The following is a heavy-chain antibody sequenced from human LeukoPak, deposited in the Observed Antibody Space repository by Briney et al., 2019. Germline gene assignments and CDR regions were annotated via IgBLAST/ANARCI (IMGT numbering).Heavy chain of an antibody. CDR1: GGSFSTYF. Sequence: SETLSLTCSVSGGSFSTYFWNWIRQPPGKGLEWIGYIYYSGSTNYNPSLKSRVTISVDTSKNQFSLKLSSVTAADTAVYYCARLRQYHPRDYYYGMDVWGQGTTVTVSS. D-gene: IGHD2-2*01. V-gene: IGHV4-59*08. J-gene: IGHJ6*02. CDR2: IYYSGST. CDR3: ARLRQYHPRDYYYGMDV.